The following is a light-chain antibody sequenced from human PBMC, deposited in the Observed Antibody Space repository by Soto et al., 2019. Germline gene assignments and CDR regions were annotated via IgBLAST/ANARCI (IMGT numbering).Light chain of an antibody. CDR2: GAS. CDR1: QDIRKD. CDR3: LQDYNYPYT. V-gene: IGKV1-6*01. Sequence: AIQMTQSPSSLSASVGDRVSITCRASQDIRKDLGWYQQKPGKAPKLLIYGASSLRNGVPSRFSRDGSGTDFTLTISSLQPEDFATYYCLQDYNYPYTFGQGTKLDIK. J-gene: IGKJ2*01.